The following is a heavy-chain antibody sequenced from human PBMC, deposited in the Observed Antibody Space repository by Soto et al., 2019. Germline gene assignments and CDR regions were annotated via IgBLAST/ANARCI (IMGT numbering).Heavy chain of an antibody. D-gene: IGHD5-12*01. V-gene: IGHV3-30*03. J-gene: IGHJ4*02. CDR1: GVTFTNHG. CDR3: ASGEGQNGHDTRFDH. Sequence: QMHLVESGGGLVQPAMSLRLSCAVSGVTFTNHGIHWVRQAPGKGLEWVADISYNGIDKWYVDSVKGRFTISRDNFGVKAYVQMNGLRPEETAVYYCASGEGQNGHDTRFDHGGQGTLVTVSS. CDR2: ISYNGIDK.